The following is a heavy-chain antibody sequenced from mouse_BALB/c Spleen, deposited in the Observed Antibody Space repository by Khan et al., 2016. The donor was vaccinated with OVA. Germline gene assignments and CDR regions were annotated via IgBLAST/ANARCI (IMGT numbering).Heavy chain of an antibody. CDR2: IWSDGST. Sequence: QVQLKESGPGLVAPSQSLSITCTISGFSLTNYGVHWVRQPPGKGLEWLVVIWSDGSTTYNSALKSRLTISKDNSKSQVFLKMNSLQTDDTAMYSCARKTHYHYNIMDYWGQGTSVTVSS. J-gene: IGHJ4*01. V-gene: IGHV2-6*02. CDR3: ARKTHYHYNIMDY. CDR1: GFSLTNYG. D-gene: IGHD1-1*02.